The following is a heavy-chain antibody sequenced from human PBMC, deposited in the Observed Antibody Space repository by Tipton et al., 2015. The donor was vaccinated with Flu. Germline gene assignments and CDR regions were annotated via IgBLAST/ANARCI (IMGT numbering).Heavy chain of an antibody. CDR3: ARLTYYYGSGTSDY. V-gene: IGHV4-38-2*01. J-gene: IGHJ4*02. CDR1: GASVGSPYC. Sequence: TLSLTCSVSGASVGSPYCWGWVRQPLGKGLEWIGSISHSGSTYYSPSLKSRVTISVDTSKTQFSLKLSSVTAADTAVYYCARLTYYYGSGTSDYWGQGTLVTVSS. D-gene: IGHD3-10*01. CDR2: ISHSGST.